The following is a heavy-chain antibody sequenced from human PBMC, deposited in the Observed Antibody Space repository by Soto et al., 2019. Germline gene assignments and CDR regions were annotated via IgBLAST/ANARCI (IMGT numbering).Heavy chain of an antibody. J-gene: IGHJ6*02. D-gene: IGHD1-1*01. V-gene: IGHV4-61*01. Sequence: PSETLSLTCTVSGGSVSSGSYYWSWIRQPPGKGLEWIGYIYYSGSTNYNPSLKSRVTISVDTSKTQFSLKLSSVTAADTAVYYCARVPLEMSTIGYYYYGMDVWRQGTTVPVSS. CDR1: GGSVSSGSYY. CDR2: IYYSGST. CDR3: ARVPLEMSTIGYYYYGMDV.